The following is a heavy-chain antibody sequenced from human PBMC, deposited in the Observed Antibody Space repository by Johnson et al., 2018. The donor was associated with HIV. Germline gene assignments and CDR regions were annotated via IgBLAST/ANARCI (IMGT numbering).Heavy chain of an antibody. CDR2: ISYDGSNK. CDR1: GFTFSSYG. CDR3: ASGLGIVGATRSAFDI. D-gene: IGHD1-26*01. Sequence: QVQLVESGGGVVQPGRSLRLSCAASGFTFSSYGMHWVRQAPGKGLEWVAVISYDGSNKYYADSVKGRFTISRDNSKNTLYLQMNSLRAEDTAVYYCASGLGIVGATRSAFDIWGQWTMVTVSS. V-gene: IGHV3-30*03. J-gene: IGHJ3*02.